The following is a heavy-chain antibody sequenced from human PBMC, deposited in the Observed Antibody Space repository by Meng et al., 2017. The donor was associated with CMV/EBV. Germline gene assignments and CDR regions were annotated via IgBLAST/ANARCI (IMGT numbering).Heavy chain of an antibody. CDR1: GGSFSGYY. Sequence: HVQLQQWGAGLLKPAETLSLPCAVYGGSFSGYYWSWIRQPPGKGLEWIGEINHSGSTNYNPSLKSRVTISVDTSKNQFSLKLSSVTAADTAVYYCARVWDSGWDYWGQGTLVTASS. V-gene: IGHV4-34*01. D-gene: IGHD3-22*01. CDR3: ARVWDSGWDY. J-gene: IGHJ4*02. CDR2: INHSGST.